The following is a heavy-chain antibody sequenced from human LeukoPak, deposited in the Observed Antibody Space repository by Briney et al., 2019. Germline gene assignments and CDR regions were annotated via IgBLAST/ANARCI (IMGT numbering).Heavy chain of an antibody. CDR3: AKDYFDWPSGEV. CDR2: ISGSGGST. J-gene: IGHJ4*02. CDR1: GFTFSSYA. Sequence: GGSLRLSRAASGFTFSSYAMSWVRQAPGKGLEWVSAISGSGGSTYYADSVKGRFTISRDNSKNTLYLQMNSLRAEDTAVYYCAKDYFDWPSGEVWGQGTLVTVSS. V-gene: IGHV3-23*01. D-gene: IGHD3-9*01.